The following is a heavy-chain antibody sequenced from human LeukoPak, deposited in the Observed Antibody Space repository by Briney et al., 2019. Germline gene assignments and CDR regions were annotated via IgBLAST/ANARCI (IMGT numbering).Heavy chain of an antibody. J-gene: IGHJ4*02. CDR3: TREVAVAFDS. CDR2: ISSTSSYI. D-gene: IGHD6-19*01. CDR1: GFTLSSYS. V-gene: IGHV3-21*01. Sequence: TGGSLRLSCGASGFTLSSYSMNWVRQAPGKGLEWVSSISSTSSYIYYADSVKGRFTISRDNAKNSLYLQMNSLRAEDTAVYYCTREVAVAFDSWGQGTLVPVPS.